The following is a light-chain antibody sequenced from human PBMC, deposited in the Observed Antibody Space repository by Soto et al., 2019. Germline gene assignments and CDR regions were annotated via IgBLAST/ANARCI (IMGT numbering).Light chain of an antibody. CDR2: DAS. CDR3: QEGTYWPA. V-gene: IGKV3-11*01. Sequence: EIVLTQSPAILSLSPGEKATLSCRASQGVSGSLGWYQQKPGQAPRLIIYDASVRATGIPARFSGSGSGTDFTLTISSLEPEDFAVYYCQEGTYWPAFGGGTKVDIK. CDR1: QGVSGS. J-gene: IGKJ4*01.